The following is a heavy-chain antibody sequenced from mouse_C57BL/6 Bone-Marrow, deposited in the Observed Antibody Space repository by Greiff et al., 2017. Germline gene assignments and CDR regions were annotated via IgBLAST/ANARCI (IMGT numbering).Heavy chain of an antibody. J-gene: IGHJ2*01. CDR1: GFNIKDDY. CDR2: IDPENGDT. D-gene: IGHD2-3*01. CDR3: TSDGLDY. V-gene: IGHV14-4*01. Sequence: EVQLQQSGAGLVRPGASVKLSCTASGFNIKDDYMHWVKQRPEQGLEWIGWIDPENGDTEYASKFQGKATITADTSSNTAYLQLSGLTSEDTAVYYCTSDGLDYWGQGTTLTVSS.